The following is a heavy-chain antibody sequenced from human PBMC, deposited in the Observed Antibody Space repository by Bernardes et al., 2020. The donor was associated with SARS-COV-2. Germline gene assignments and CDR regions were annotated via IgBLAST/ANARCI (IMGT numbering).Heavy chain of an antibody. J-gene: IGHJ3*02. CDR2: FDPQHRKT. D-gene: IGHD3-3*01. Sequence: ASVKVSCKVSGYTLTEFSMHWVRQAPGKGLEWLGGFDPQHRKTIYAQKFQGRVTMTEDTSTDTAYMELRSLRSEDTAVYYCATDDPAGAVFGVVIYALHIWGQVKMVTISS. V-gene: IGHV1-24*01. CDR1: GYTLTEFS. CDR3: ATDDPAGAVFGVVIYALHI.